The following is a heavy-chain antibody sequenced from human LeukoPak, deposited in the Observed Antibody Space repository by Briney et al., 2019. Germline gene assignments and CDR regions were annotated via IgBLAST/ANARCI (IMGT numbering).Heavy chain of an antibody. V-gene: IGHV3-23*01. Sequence: PGGSLRLSCAASGFTFSSYAMSWVRQAPGKGLEWVSGISGSGGSIYYADSVKGRFTISRDTSKNTLYLQMNSLRAEDTAVYYCAKDGSGEGQFDYWGQGTLVTVSS. CDR1: GFTFSSYA. CDR2: ISGSGGSI. J-gene: IGHJ4*02. CDR3: AKDGSGEGQFDY. D-gene: IGHD2-15*01.